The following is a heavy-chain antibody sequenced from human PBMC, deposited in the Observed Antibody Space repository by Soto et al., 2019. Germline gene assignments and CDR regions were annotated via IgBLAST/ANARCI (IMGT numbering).Heavy chain of an antibody. CDR2: IDPSDSYT. Sequence: EVQLVQSGAEVKKPGESLRISFRGSGYSFTTYWISWVRQMPGKGLEWMGRIDPSDSYTNYSPSFQGHFTISADKSISTAYLQWSSLKASDTAMYYCARQGGPGNWFDPWGQGTLVTVPS. CDR1: GYSFTTYW. V-gene: IGHV5-10-1*01. CDR3: ARQGGPGNWFDP. J-gene: IGHJ5*02. D-gene: IGHD1-26*01.